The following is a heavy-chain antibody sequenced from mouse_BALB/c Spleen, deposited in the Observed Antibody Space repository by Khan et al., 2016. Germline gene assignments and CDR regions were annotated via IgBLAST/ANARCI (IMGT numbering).Heavy chain of an antibody. D-gene: IGHD2-14*01. J-gene: IGHJ3*01. CDR2: IYPGHVNT. CDR3: ARNYYRYDEGLAY. CDR1: GYTFTSYY. Sequence: QVRLQQSGPELVKPGASVRISCKASGYTFTSYYIHWVKQRPGQGLEWIGWIYPGHVNTKYNEKFKGKATLTADKSSSTAYMQLSSLTSEDSAVYIGARNYYRYDEGLAYWGQGTLVTVSA. V-gene: IGHV1S56*01.